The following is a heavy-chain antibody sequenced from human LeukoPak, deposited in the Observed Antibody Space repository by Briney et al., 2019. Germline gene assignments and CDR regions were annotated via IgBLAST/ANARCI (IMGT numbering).Heavy chain of an antibody. CDR3: ARLPGYGGYFDY. J-gene: IGHJ4*02. V-gene: IGHV4-39*01. CDR1: RGSIRSSSYY. Sequence: PSETLSLTCTVSRGSIRSSSYYWGWIRQPPGKGREWIGSFYYSGNTYYNPSLKSRVTISVDTSKNQFSLKVNSMTAADTAVYYCARLPGYGGYFDYWGQGSLVTVSS. D-gene: IGHD5-12*01. CDR2: FYYSGNT.